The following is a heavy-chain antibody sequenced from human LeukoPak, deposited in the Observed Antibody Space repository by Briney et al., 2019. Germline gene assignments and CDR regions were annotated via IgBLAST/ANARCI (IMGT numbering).Heavy chain of an antibody. V-gene: IGHV3-23*01. CDR1: GFPFSIHG. Sequence: GGSLRLSCAGSGFPFSIHGMNWVRQAPGKGLEWVSGISGSGDNTYYADSVKGRFTISRDNSKNTLYLQMNSLRADDTAVYYCAKGGLVHRFDPWGQGTLVTVSS. CDR3: AKGGLVHRFDP. J-gene: IGHJ5*02. CDR2: ISGSGDNT.